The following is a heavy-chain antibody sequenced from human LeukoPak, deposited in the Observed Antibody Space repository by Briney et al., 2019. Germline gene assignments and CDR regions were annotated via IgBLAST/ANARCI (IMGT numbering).Heavy chain of an antibody. CDR1: GFTFSSYG. CDR2: ISYDGSNK. CDR3: AKFPQYYYDSSGFFASDAFDI. J-gene: IGHJ3*02. D-gene: IGHD3-22*01. V-gene: IGHV3-30*18. Sequence: GGSLRLSCAASGFTFSSYGMHWVRQAPGKGLEWVAVISYDGSNKYYADSVKGRFTISRDNSKNTLYLQMNSLRAEDTAVYYCAKFPQYYYDSSGFFASDAFDIWGQGTMVTVSS.